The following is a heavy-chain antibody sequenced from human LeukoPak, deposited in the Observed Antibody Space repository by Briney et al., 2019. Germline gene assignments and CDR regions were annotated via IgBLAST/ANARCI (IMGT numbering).Heavy chain of an antibody. Sequence: ASVKVSCKASGYTFTDYYMHWVRQAPGQGLEWMGWINPNSGGTNYAQKFQCRVTMTRDTSISTAYMELSRLRSDDTAVYYCARDTGEDYFDYWGQGTLVTVSS. CDR1: GYTFTDYY. J-gene: IGHJ4*02. CDR2: INPNSGGT. V-gene: IGHV1-2*02. D-gene: IGHD2-21*01. CDR3: ARDTGEDYFDY.